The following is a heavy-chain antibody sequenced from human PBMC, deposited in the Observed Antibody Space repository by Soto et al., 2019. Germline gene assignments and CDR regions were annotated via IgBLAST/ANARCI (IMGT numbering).Heavy chain of an antibody. CDR2: ISSSSSYI. CDR3: ATSARDCSGGSCPDY. CDR1: GFTFSSYS. Sequence: EVQLVESGGGLVKPGGSLRLSRAASGFTFSSYSMNWVRQAPGKGLEWVSSISSSSSYIYYADSVKGRFTISRDNAKNTLYLQMNSLRAEDTAVYYCATSARDCSGGSCPDYWGQGTLVTVSS. J-gene: IGHJ4*02. D-gene: IGHD2-15*01. V-gene: IGHV3-21*01.